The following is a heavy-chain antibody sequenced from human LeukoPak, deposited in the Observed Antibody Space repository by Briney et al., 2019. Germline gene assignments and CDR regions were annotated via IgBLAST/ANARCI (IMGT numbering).Heavy chain of an antibody. J-gene: IGHJ4*02. Sequence: SETLSLTCTVSGGSISSYYWSWIRQPPGKGLEWIGYIYYSGSTNYNPSLKSRVTISVDTSKNQFSLKLSSVTAADTAVYYCARGGDIVVVPAAMAVVDYWGQGILVTVSS. CDR2: IYYSGST. V-gene: IGHV4-59*01. D-gene: IGHD2-2*01. CDR1: GGSISSYY. CDR3: ARGGDIVVVPAAMAVVDY.